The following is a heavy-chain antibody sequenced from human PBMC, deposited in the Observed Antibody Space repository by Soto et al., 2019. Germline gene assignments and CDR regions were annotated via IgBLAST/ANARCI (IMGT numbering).Heavy chain of an antibody. J-gene: IGHJ5*02. CDR3: ARGSFPNWFDP. CDR1: GGSVTSGAYY. V-gene: IGHV4-61*08. Sequence: QVQLQESGPGLVKPSETLSLTCTVSGGSVTSGAYYWPWFRRPPGKGLEWIGYIHNTGNTNYNPSLKSRVTISRDTSKNQFSLRLSSVTAADTAVYYCARGSFPNWFDPWGQGTLVTVSS. CDR2: IHNTGNT.